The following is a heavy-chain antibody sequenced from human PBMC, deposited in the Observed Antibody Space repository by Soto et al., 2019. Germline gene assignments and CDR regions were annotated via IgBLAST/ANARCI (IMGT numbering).Heavy chain of an antibody. CDR3: ARGSEAWFDP. Sequence: PSETLSLTCTVSGDSISSYFRGWIRQPPGKGLAWIGYVYSTEITNYNPALKSRVAMSIDTSKNQFSLKVRSVTAADTAVYYCARGSEAWFDPWGQGTLVTVSS. J-gene: IGHJ5*02. V-gene: IGHV4-59*01. CDR1: GDSISSYF. CDR2: VYSTEIT.